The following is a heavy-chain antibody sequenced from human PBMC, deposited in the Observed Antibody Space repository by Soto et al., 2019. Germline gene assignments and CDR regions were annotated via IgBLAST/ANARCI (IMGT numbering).Heavy chain of an antibody. Sequence: GGSLRLSCAASGFTFSSYAMHWVRQAPGKGLEWVAVISYDGSNKYYADSVKGRFTISRDNAKNKLYLQMNSLRAEDTAVYYCARYPTSGWYSRYFQHWGQGTLVTVSS. D-gene: IGHD6-19*01. CDR3: ARYPTSGWYSRYFQH. V-gene: IGHV3-30-3*01. J-gene: IGHJ1*01. CDR2: ISYDGSNK. CDR1: GFTFSSYA.